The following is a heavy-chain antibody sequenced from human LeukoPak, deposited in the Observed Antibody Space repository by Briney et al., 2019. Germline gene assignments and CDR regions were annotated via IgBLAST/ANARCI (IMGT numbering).Heavy chain of an antibody. CDR3: ARGVRGVIITG. CDR2: IIPIFGTA. D-gene: IGHD3-10*01. CDR1: GGTFSSYA. J-gene: IGHJ4*02. Sequence: GASVKVSCKASGGTFSSYAISCVRQAPGQGLEWMGGIIPIFGTANYAQKFQGRVTITADESTSTAYMELSSLRSEDTAVYYCARGVRGVIITGWGQGTLVTVSS. V-gene: IGHV1-69*13.